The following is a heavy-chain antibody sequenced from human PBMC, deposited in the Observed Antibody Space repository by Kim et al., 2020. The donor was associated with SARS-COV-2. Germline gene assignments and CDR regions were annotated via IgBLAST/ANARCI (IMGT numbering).Heavy chain of an antibody. Sequence: ADAVMGRFTLSRDNAKQSLLLQMNSLRDDDTAVYYCARGYGGSGSWSPFDLWGQGTLVTVSS. D-gene: IGHD3-10*01. J-gene: IGHJ3*01. CDR3: ARGYGGSGSWSPFDL. V-gene: IGHV3-48*02.